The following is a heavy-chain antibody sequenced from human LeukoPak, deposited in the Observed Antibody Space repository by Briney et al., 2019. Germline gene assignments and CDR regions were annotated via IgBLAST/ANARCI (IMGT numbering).Heavy chain of an antibody. V-gene: IGHV1-69*05. D-gene: IGHD5-24*01. J-gene: IGHJ4*02. CDR3: ARKVLGRRWLPSDY. CDR2: IIPIFGTA. CDR1: GGTFSSYA. Sequence: SVTVSCKASGGTFSSYAISWVRQAPGQGLEWMGGIIPIFGTANYAQKSQGRVTMTRNTSMSTAYMELSSLRSEDTAVYYCARKVLGRRWLPSDYWGQGTLVTVSS.